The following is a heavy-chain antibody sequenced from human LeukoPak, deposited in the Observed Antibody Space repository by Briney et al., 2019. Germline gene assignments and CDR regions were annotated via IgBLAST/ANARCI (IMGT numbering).Heavy chain of an antibody. V-gene: IGHV3-7*01. J-gene: IGHJ5*02. CDR3: ARAVTMVRGVWNWFDP. CDR2: IKQDGSEK. Sequence: GGSLRLSWAASGFTFSSYWMSWVRQAPGKGLEWVANIKQDGSEKYYVDSVKGRFTISRDNAKNSLYLQMNSLRAEDTAVYYCARAVTMVRGVWNWFDPWGQGTLVTVSS. D-gene: IGHD3-10*01. CDR1: GFTFSSYW.